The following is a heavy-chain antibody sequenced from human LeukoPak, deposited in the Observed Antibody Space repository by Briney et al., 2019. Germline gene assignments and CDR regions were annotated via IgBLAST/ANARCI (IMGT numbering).Heavy chain of an antibody. J-gene: IGHJ4*02. D-gene: IGHD4-11*01. CDR2: ISWNSGSI. CDR3: ARSLNPYTNYDY. V-gene: IGHV3-9*01. CDR1: GFTFDDYA. Sequence: PGRSLRLSCAASGFTFDDYAMHWVRQAPGKGLEWVSGISWNSGSIGYADSVKGRFTISRDSAKNSLYLQMNSLRAEDTAVYYCARSLNPYTNYDYWGQGTLVTVSS.